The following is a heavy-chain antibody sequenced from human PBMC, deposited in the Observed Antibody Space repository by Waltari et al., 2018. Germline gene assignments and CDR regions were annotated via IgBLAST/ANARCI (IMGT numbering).Heavy chain of an antibody. CDR2: IYYSGST. CDR3: ARDRSPIDY. Sequence: QVQLQESGPGLVKPSETLSLTCTVSGGSISSYYWSWIRQPPGKGLEWIGYIYYSGSTNYNPSLKSRVTISVDTSKNQFSLKLSSVTAADTAVYYCARDRSPIDYWGQGTLVTVSS. CDR1: GGSISSYY. V-gene: IGHV4-59*01. J-gene: IGHJ4*02.